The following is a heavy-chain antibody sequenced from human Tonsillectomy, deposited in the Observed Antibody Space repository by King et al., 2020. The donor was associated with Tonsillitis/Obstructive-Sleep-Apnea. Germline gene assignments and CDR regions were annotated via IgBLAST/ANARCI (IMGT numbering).Heavy chain of an antibody. Sequence: PLQESGPGLVKPSETLSLTCTVSGGSVSSGSYYWSWIRQPPGKGLEWIGYIYYSGSTNYNPSLKSRVTISVDTSKNQFSLKLSSVTAADTAVYYCASDNGGGGGDYWGPGTLVTVSS. D-gene: IGHD2-21*01. CDR2: IYYSGST. V-gene: IGHV4-61*01. CDR1: GGSVSSGSYY. CDR3: ASDNGGGGGDY. J-gene: IGHJ4*02.